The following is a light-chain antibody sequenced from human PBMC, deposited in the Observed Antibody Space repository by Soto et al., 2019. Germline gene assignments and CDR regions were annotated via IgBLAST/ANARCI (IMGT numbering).Light chain of an antibody. CDR1: NIGRKS. V-gene: IGLV3-21*02. CDR3: QVWDTSSDSYV. J-gene: IGLJ1*01. Sequence: SYELTQPPSVSVAPGQTARITCGGNNIGRKSVHWYQQRPGQAPVLVVYDDTDRPSGIPERFSGSKSGNTATLTNGRVEAGDEADYYCQVWDTSSDSYVFGTGTKVTVL. CDR2: DDT.